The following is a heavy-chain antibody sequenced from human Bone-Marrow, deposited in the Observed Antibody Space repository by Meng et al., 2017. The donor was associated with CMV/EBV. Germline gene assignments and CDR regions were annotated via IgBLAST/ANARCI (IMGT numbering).Heavy chain of an antibody. CDR3: ARVGPGVVLIESYFDY. CDR1: GFSFSSYE. Sequence: GGSLRLSCAASGFSFSSYEMNWVRQAPGRGLEWVSYISRSGSTIYYADSVKGRFTISRDDTKNSLYLQMNSLRGEDTAVYYCARVGPGVVLIESYFDYWGQGTLVTVSS. D-gene: IGHD3-3*01. J-gene: IGHJ4*02. CDR2: ISRSGSTI. V-gene: IGHV3-48*03.